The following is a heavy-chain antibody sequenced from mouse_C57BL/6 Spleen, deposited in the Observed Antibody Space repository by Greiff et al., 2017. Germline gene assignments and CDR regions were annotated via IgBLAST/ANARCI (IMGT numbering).Heavy chain of an antibody. D-gene: IGHD1-1*01. CDR2: IYPGGGYT. V-gene: IGHV1-63*01. J-gene: IGHJ4*01. Sequence: QVQLKQSGAELVRPGTSVKMSCKASGYTFTNYWIGWAKQRPGHGLEWIGDIYPGGGYTNYNEKFKGKATLTADKSSSTAYMQFSSLTSEDSAIYYCARRLTTVVATGAMDYWGQGTSVTVSS. CDR1: GYTFTNYW. CDR3: ARRLTTVVATGAMDY.